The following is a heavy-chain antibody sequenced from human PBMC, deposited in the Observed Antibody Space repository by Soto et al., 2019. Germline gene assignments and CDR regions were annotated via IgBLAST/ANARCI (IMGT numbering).Heavy chain of an antibody. Sequence: EVQLVESGGGLVQPGGSLRLSCAASGFTVSNNYITWVRQAPGKGLEWVSVIYRGGSTYYADSVRGRFTISRDNSKNTLDLQMGSLRAEDTAVYYWSRAPFGGLAAIFADCWGQGTLVTVSA. V-gene: IGHV3-66*01. CDR2: IYRGGST. CDR1: GFTVSNNY. CDR3: SRAPFGGLAAIFADC. D-gene: IGHD5-12*01. J-gene: IGHJ4*02.